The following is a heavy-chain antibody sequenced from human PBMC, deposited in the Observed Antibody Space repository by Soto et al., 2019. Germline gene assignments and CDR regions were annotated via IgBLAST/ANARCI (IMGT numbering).Heavy chain of an antibody. Sequence: PGGSLRLSCAASGFTFSSYAMHWVRQAPGKGLEWVAVISYDGSNKYYADSVKGRFTISRDNSKNTLYLQMNSLRAEDTAVYYCSRDDMSDEAFDIWGQGTMVTVSS. CDR1: GFTFSSYA. V-gene: IGHV3-30-3*01. J-gene: IGHJ3*02. CDR2: ISYDGSNK. CDR3: SRDDMSDEAFDI. D-gene: IGHD2-15*01.